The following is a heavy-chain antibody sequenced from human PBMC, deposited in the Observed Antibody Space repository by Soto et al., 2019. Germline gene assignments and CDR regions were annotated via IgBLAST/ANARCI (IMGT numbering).Heavy chain of an antibody. CDR1: GGTFSNYA. CDR3: AKDGGADGYFGNWLDP. V-gene: IGHV1-69*15. D-gene: IGHD5-12*01. J-gene: IGHJ5*02. CDR2: IIPIFGTT. Sequence: QVHLVQSGAEVKKPGSSVNVSCKASGGTFSNYAITWVRQAPGQGRAWVGRIIPIFGTTNVAQKFQGRVTITADESTTTAYRELSGLRSDDTAVYYCAKDGGADGYFGNWLDPWGQGTLVTVSS.